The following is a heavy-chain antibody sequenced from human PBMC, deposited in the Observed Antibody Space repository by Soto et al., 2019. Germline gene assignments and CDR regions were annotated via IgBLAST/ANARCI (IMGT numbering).Heavy chain of an antibody. Sequence: QVQLQQWGAGLLKPSETLSLTCAVYGGSFSGYYWSWIRQPPGKGLEWIGEINHSGSTNYNPSLKSRVTIAVDTSKNQFSLKLSSVTDADTAVYYCARGYVSAARSFDYWGQGTLVTVSS. V-gene: IGHV4-34*01. CDR1: GGSFSGYY. J-gene: IGHJ4*02. D-gene: IGHD2-2*01. CDR3: ARGYVSAARSFDY. CDR2: INHSGST.